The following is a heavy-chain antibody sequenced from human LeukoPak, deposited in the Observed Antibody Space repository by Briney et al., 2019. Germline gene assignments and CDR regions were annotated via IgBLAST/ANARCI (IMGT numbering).Heavy chain of an antibody. Sequence: SETLSLTCTVSGGSISSYYWSWIRQPPGRGLEWIGYIYYSGSTNYNPSLKSRVTISVDTSKNQFSLKLSSVTAADTAVYYCARLSTVTTSFDYWGQGTLATVSS. CDR3: ARLSTVTTSFDY. J-gene: IGHJ4*02. CDR1: GGSISSYY. V-gene: IGHV4-59*01. D-gene: IGHD4-17*01. CDR2: IYYSGST.